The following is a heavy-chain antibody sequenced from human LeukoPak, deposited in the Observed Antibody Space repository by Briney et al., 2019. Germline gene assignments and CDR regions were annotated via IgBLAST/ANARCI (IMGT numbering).Heavy chain of an antibody. CDR2: IIPIFGTA. CDR3: ASLSSTSRKIGRWFDP. CDR1: GGTFSSYA. Sequence: SVKVSCKASGGTFSSYAISWVRHAPGQGLEWMGGIIPIFGTANYAQKFQGRVTITTDESTSTAYMELSSLRSEDTAVYYCASLSSTSRKIGRWFDPWGQGTLVTVSS. V-gene: IGHV1-69*05. D-gene: IGHD2-2*01. J-gene: IGHJ5*02.